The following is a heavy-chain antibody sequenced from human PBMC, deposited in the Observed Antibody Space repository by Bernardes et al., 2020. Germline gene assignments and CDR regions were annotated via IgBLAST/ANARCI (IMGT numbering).Heavy chain of an antibody. CDR3: AREVWAARGGLDI. CDR1: GGSIGSYY. D-gene: IGHD3-16*01. J-gene: IGHJ3*02. V-gene: IGHV4-59*01. Sequence: SEALSLTFTVSGGSIGSYYWTWVRQPPGKGLEWIGYIYNTLNTHYNPSLKSRVTISVDTSKGQFSLTLTSLTATDTSVYYCAREVWAARGGLDIWGQGTMVTVSS. CDR2: IYNTLNT.